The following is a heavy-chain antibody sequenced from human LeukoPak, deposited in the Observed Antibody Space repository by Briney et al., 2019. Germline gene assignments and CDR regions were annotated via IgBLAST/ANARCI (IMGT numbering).Heavy chain of an antibody. Sequence: QTGGSLRLSCVASGFTFSDYWMSWVRQAPGKGLEWVANIKQDGSEKYYVDSVKGRFTISRDNAKNSLYLQMTSLRAEDTAVYYCAREGKQWLALPPPWGQGTLVTVSS. CDR1: GFTFSDYW. J-gene: IGHJ5*02. D-gene: IGHD6-19*01. CDR3: AREGKQWLALPPP. CDR2: IKQDGSEK. V-gene: IGHV3-7*01.